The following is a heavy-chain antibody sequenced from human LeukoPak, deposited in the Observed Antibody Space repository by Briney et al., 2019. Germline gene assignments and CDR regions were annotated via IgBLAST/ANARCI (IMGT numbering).Heavy chain of an antibody. CDR3: ARALRAAVADFDY. J-gene: IGHJ4*02. D-gene: IGHD6-19*01. V-gene: IGHV1-8*02. CDR1: GYTFTGYY. CDR2: MNPNSGNT. Sequence: ASVKVSCKASGYTFTGYYMHWVRQATGQGLEWMGWMNPNSGNTGYAQKFRGRVTMTRNTSISTAYMELSSLRSEDTAVYYCARALRAAVADFDYWGQGTLVTVSS.